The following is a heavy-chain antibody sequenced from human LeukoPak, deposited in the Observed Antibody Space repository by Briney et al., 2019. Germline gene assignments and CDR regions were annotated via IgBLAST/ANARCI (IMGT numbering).Heavy chain of an antibody. J-gene: IGHJ6*02. V-gene: IGHV3-21*01. Sequence: GGSLRLSCAASGFVFSTYNINWVRQAPGKGLEWVSSITSSSNDIYYVDSVKGRFTISRDNAKNSLYLQMNSLRDEDTAVYYCARRQPSNNYYGMDVWGQGTTVTVSS. CDR2: ITSSSNDI. D-gene: IGHD6-13*01. CDR1: GFVFSTYN. CDR3: ARRQPSNNYYGMDV.